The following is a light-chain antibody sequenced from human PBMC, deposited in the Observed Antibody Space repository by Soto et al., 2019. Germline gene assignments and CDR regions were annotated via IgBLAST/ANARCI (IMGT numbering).Light chain of an antibody. J-gene: IGKJ2*01. Sequence: AIRMTHSPSSLSAATGDRFTITCLASQGISSYLAWYQQKPGKAPKLLIYAASTLQSGVPSRFSGSGSGTDFTLTISCLQSEDFATYYCQQYYSYPYTFGQRTLLEIK. CDR1: QGISSY. V-gene: IGKV1-8*01. CDR2: AAS. CDR3: QQYYSYPYT.